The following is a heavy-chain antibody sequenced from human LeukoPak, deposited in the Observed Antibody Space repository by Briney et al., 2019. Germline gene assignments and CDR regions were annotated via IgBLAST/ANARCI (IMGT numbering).Heavy chain of an antibody. CDR1: GFIFSSYW. CDR2: INSDGSST. J-gene: IGHJ4*02. V-gene: IGHV3-74*01. CDR3: ARRVVEPAAPYYFDY. D-gene: IGHD2-2*01. Sequence: GGSLRLSCAASGFIFSSYWMHWVRQAPGKGLVWVSRINSDGSSTSYADSVKGRFTISRDNAKNTLYLQMNSLRAEDTAVYYCARRVVEPAAPYYFDYWGQGTLVTVSS.